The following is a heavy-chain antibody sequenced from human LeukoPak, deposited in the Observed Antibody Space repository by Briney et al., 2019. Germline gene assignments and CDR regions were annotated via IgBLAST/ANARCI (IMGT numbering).Heavy chain of an antibody. Sequence: NPSETLSLTCTVSGYSISSGYYWGWVRQPPGKGLEWIGSIYYSGITYYNPSLKSRVTISVDTSKNQFSLKLSSVTAADTAVYYCARRGRYCSGGSCFIGLFDPWGQGTLVTVSS. CDR3: ARRGRYCSGGSCFIGLFDP. D-gene: IGHD2-15*01. J-gene: IGHJ5*02. V-gene: IGHV4-38-2*02. CDR1: GYSISSGYY. CDR2: IYYSGIT.